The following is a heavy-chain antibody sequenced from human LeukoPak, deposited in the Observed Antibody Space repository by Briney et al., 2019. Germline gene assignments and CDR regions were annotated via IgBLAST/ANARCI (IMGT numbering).Heavy chain of an antibody. J-gene: IGHJ4*02. V-gene: IGHV4-39*07. D-gene: IGHD3-10*01. CDR2: IYYSGST. Sequence: SETLSLTCTVSGGSISSSTYYWGWIRQPPGKGLEWIGSIYYSGSTYYNPSLKSRVTISVDTSKNQFSLKLSSVTAADTAVYYCARGLVRRGTKFDYWGQGTLVTVSS. CDR3: ARGLVRRGTKFDY. CDR1: GGSISSSTYY.